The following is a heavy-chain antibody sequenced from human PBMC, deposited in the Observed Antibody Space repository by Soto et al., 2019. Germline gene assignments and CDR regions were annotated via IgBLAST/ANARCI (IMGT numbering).Heavy chain of an antibody. CDR1: GFTFDDYA. Sequence: EVQLVESGGGLIQPGRSLRLSCAASGFTFDDYAMHWVRQAPGKSLEWVSGISWNSGSIGYADSVKGRFTISRDNAKNSLYLQMNSLRAEDTALYYCAKDGVDYGDSFDYWGQGTLVTVSS. V-gene: IGHV3-9*01. D-gene: IGHD4-17*01. J-gene: IGHJ4*02. CDR3: AKDGVDYGDSFDY. CDR2: ISWNSGSI.